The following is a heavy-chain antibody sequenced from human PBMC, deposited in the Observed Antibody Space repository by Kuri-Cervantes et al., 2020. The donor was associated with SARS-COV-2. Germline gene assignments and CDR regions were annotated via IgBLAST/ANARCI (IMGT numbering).Heavy chain of an antibody. CDR2: ISGSGATT. J-gene: IGHJ4*02. D-gene: IGHD3-10*01. Sequence: GESLKISCAPSGFTFSIYAMNWVRQGPRKGLEWVSGISGSGATTYYADSVKGRFTISRDNSKNTLYLQMDSLRADDTAVYYCVKDYHGSGINWIFDSWGQGALVTVSS. V-gene: IGHV3-23*01. CDR3: VKDYHGSGINWIFDS. CDR1: GFTFSIYA.